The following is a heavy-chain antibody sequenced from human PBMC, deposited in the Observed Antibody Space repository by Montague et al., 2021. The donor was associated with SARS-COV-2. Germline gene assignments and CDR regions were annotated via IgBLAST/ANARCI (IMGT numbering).Heavy chain of an antibody. CDR3: ARHNVVGYDILTGYYPIYGMDV. J-gene: IGHJ6*02. D-gene: IGHD3-9*01. V-gene: IGHV3-66*02. Sequence: SLRLSCAASGFSVSSSYMTWVRQAPGKGLEWVSVIYSGGNTVYAASVKGRFTISRDNSKNTLYLQMNSLRVEDTAVYYCARHNVVGYDILTGYYPIYGMDVWGQGTTVTVSS. CDR1: GFSVSSSY. CDR2: IYSGGNT.